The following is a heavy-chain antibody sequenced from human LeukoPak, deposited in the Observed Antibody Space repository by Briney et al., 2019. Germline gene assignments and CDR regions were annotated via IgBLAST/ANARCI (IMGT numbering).Heavy chain of an antibody. V-gene: IGHV4-34*01. CDR3: ARGRQDDYVWGSYRFFFDY. CDR1: GGSFSGYY. CDR2: IYHSGST. Sequence: SETLSLTCAVYGGSFSGYYWSWIRQPPGKGLEWIGYIYHSGSTYYNPSLKSRVTISVDRSKNQFSLKLSSVTAADTAVYYCARGRQDDYVWGSYRFFFDYWGQGTLVTVSS. D-gene: IGHD3-16*02. J-gene: IGHJ4*02.